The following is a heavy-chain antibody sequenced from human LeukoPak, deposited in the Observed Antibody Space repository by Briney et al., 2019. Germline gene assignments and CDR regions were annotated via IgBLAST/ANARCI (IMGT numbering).Heavy chain of an antibody. V-gene: IGHV1-69*13. CDR1: GGTFSSYA. CDR2: IIPIFGTA. D-gene: IGHD2-21*01. J-gene: IGHJ1*01. CDR3: ARDSSEFRSLIPH. Sequence: APVKVSCKASGGTFSSYAISWVRQAPGQGLEWMGGIIPIFGTANYAQKFQGRVTITADESTSTAYMELSSLRSEDTAVYYCARDSSEFRSLIPHWGQGTLVTVSS.